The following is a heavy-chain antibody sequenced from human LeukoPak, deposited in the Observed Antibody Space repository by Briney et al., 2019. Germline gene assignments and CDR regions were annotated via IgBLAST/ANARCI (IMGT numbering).Heavy chain of an antibody. CDR3: ARACTSTSCHENNWFDP. CDR2: ISGYNGNT. J-gene: IGHJ5*02. V-gene: IGHV1-18*01. CDR1: GYTFTNYG. Sequence: ASVKVSCKASGYTFTNYGISWVRQTPGQGLECMGWISGYNGNTNYAVKLPGRVSVTTDISTSTAYMELRSLRPDDTAVYYCARACTSTSCHENNWFDPWSQGTLVTVSS. D-gene: IGHD2-2*01.